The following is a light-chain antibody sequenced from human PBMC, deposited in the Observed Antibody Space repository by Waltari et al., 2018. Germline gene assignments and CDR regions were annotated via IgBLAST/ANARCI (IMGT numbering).Light chain of an antibody. CDR3: QQYYSYPYT. J-gene: IGKJ2*01. CDR1: QGVSSS. CDR2: ATS. Sequence: AIRMTQSPSSFSASIGDRVTITCRASQGVSSSLAWYQQKPGKAPKLLIFATSTLQSGVPSRFSGSGSGTEFTLTVSCLQSEDFATYYRQQYYSYPYTFGQGTKLEIK. V-gene: IGKV1-8*01.